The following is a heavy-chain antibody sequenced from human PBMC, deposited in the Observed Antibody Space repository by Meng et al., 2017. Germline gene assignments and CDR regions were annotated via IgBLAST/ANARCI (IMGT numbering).Heavy chain of an antibody. Sequence: QVARVQSGAEVTNPGASVKVSCQASGYTFTGYYMHWVRQAPGQWLEWMGWINPNSGGTNYAQKFQGRVTMTRDTSISTAYMELSRLRSDDTAVYYCASRYDSSGSAAFQHWGQGTLVTVSS. CDR1: GYTFTGYY. CDR2: INPNSGGT. CDR3: ASRYDSSGSAAFQH. J-gene: IGHJ1*01. D-gene: IGHD3-22*01. V-gene: IGHV1-2*02.